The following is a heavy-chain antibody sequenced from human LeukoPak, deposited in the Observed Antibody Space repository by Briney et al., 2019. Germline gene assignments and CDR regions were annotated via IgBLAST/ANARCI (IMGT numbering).Heavy chain of an antibody. V-gene: IGHV3-66*01. Sequence: GGSLRLSCAVSEFTFNNHDMHWVRQAPGKGLEWVSVIYSGGSTYYADSVKGRFTISRDNSKNTLYLQMNSLRAEDTAVYYCAMGMTTVVPFDYWGQGTLVTVSS. CDR2: IYSGGST. CDR1: EFTFNNHD. CDR3: AMGMTTVVPFDY. J-gene: IGHJ4*02. D-gene: IGHD4-23*01.